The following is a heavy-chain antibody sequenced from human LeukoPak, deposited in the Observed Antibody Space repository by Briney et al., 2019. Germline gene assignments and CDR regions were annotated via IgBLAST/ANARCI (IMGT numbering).Heavy chain of an antibody. J-gene: IGHJ4*02. CDR3: AREGTAMVSFDY. Sequence: GGSLRLSCAASGFTFSSYEMNWVRQAPGKGLEWVSYISSGGNTIYYADSVKGRFTISRDNAKNSLYLQMNSLRAEDTTVYYCAREGTAMVSFDYWGQGTLVTVSS. V-gene: IGHV3-48*03. CDR2: ISSGGNTI. D-gene: IGHD5-18*01. CDR1: GFTFSSYE.